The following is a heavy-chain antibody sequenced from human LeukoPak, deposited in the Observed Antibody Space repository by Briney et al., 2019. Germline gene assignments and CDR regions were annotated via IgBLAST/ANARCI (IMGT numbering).Heavy chain of an antibody. V-gene: IGHV3-11*01. CDR1: GFTFSDYY. Sequence: VGSLRLSCAASGFTFSDYYMSWIRQAPGKGLEWVSYISSISSTIYYADSVKGRFTISRDNAKNSLYLQMNSLRAEDTAVYYCARDPLGYDILTGYSSVGAFDIWGQGTMVTVSS. CDR3: ARDPLGYDILTGYSSVGAFDI. CDR2: ISSISSTI. J-gene: IGHJ3*02. D-gene: IGHD3-9*01.